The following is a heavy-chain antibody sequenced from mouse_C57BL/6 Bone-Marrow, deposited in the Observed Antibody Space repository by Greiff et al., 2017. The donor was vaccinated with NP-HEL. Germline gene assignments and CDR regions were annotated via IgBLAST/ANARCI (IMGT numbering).Heavy chain of an antibody. CDR1: GYTFTDYY. CDR2: INPYNGGT. CDR3: ARGDRLNYFDY. V-gene: IGHV1-19*01. Sequence: EVQLQQSGPVLVKPGASVKMSCKASGYTFTDYYMNWVKQSHGKSLEWIGVINPYNGGTSYNQKFKGKATLTVDKSSSTAYMELNSLTSEDSAVYYCARGDRLNYFDYWGQGTTLTVSS. J-gene: IGHJ2*01.